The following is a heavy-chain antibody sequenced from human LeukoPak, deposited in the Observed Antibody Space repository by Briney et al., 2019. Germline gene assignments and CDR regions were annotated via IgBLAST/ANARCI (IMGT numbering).Heavy chain of an antibody. CDR2: IKQDGSEK. CDR3: ARADYGDYAVY. CDR1: GFTFSSYW. D-gene: IGHD4-17*01. Sequence: PGGPLRLSCAASGFTFSSYWMSWVRQAPGKGLEWVANIKQDGSEKYYVDSVKGRFTISRDNAKNSLYLQMNSLRAEDTAVYYCARADYGDYAVYWGQGTLVTVSS. V-gene: IGHV3-7*01. J-gene: IGHJ4*02.